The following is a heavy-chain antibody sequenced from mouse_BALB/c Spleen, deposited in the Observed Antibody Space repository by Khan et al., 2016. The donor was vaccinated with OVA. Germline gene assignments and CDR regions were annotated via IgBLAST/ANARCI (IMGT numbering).Heavy chain of an antibody. CDR3: AKPFYAHYFAMDY. D-gene: IGHD2-10*01. V-gene: IGHV2-6-5*01. J-gene: IGHJ4*01. CDR2: IWGGGST. CDR1: GFSLTDYG. Sequence: QVRLQQSGPGLVAPSQSLSITCTVSGFSLTDYGVSWIRQPPGKGLEWLGVIWGGGSTYYNSALKSRLSISKDNSKSQVFLKMNSLQTDDTAMYXCAKPFYAHYFAMDYWGQGTSVTVSS.